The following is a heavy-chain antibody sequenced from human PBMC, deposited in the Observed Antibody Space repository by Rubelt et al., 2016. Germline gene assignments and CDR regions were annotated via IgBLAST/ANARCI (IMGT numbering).Heavy chain of an antibody. D-gene: IGHD4-17*01. CDR2: IYHSGST. V-gene: IGHV4-38-2*01. Sequence: GKGLEWIGSIYHSGSTYYNPSLKSRVTISVDTSKNLFSLKLSSVTPEDTAVYYCASGSLTAVTTAPYYYYGMDVWGQGTTVTVSS. CDR3: ASGSLTAVTTAPYYYYGMDV. J-gene: IGHJ6*02.